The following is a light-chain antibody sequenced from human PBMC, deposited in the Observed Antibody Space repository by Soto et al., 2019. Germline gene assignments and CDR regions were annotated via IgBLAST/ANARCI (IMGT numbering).Light chain of an antibody. CDR2: EAS. V-gene: IGKV1-5*03. CDR1: QSTSTW. J-gene: IGKJ1*01. CDR3: QQYITYPYA. Sequence: DIQMTQSPSTLSASVGDRVTITCRASQSTSTWLAWYQQRPGKTPKLLISEASKLESGVPSRFSGSGSGTEFTLTSSSLQPDDFATYYCQQYITYPYAFGQGTKVGIK.